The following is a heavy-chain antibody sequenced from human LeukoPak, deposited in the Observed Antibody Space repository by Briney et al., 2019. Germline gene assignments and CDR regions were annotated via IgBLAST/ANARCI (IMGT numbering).Heavy chain of an antibody. CDR2: MYDGGSI. Sequence: SETLSLTCSFSGDSISSAYYWGWIRQPPGKGLEWIGSMEWIGSMYDGGSIYYNPSLKSRVTISVDTSKNQFPLKLSSVTAADTAVYYCARRNAGRYYYGSGRHLDYWGQGTLVTVSS. CDR1: GDSISSAYY. J-gene: IGHJ4*02. CDR3: ARRNAGRYYYGSGRHLDY. V-gene: IGHV4-38-2*02. D-gene: IGHD3-10*01.